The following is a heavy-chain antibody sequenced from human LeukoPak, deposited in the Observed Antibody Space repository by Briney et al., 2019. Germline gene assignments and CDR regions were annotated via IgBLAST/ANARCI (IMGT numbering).Heavy chain of an antibody. CDR3: ARGISSSWSNFDY. V-gene: IGHV4-59*01. J-gene: IGHJ4*02. Sequence: PSETLSLTCTVSGGSISSYYWSWIRQPPGKGLEWIGYIYYSGSTNYNPSLKSRVTISVDTSKNQFSLKLSSVTAADTAVYYCARGISSSWSNFDYWGQGTLVTVSS. CDR2: IYYSGST. CDR1: GGSISSYY. D-gene: IGHD6-13*01.